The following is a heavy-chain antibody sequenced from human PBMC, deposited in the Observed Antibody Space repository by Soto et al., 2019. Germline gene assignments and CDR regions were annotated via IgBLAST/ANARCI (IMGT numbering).Heavy chain of an antibody. Sequence: QISLQESGPTRVKPTQPLTLTCTFSGFSLSTSGVGVGWIRQPPGKALQQLALIYWDDDKRYSPSLKSRLTITNDTSKNQVVLTMTNMDPVDTATYYCAHRVGLHGNWNGCSFDFWGQGAHVTVSS. V-gene: IGHV2-5*02. J-gene: IGHJ4*02. CDR1: GFSLSTSGVG. D-gene: IGHD1-1*01. CDR3: AHRVGLHGNWNGCSFDF. CDR2: IYWDDDK.